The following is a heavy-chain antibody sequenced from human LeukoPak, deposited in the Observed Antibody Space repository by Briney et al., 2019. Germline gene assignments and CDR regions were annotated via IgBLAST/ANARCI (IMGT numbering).Heavy chain of an antibody. CDR3: AKDGECSSTSSSLDY. V-gene: IGHV3-23*01. J-gene: IGHJ4*02. CDR2: VSGSGATT. D-gene: IGHD2-2*01. Sequence: GGSLRLSCAASGFTFSSSAMSWVRQAPGKGLEWVSTVSGSGATTYYADSVKGRFTISRDNSKNTLYLQVNSLRAEDTAVYYCAKDGECSSTSSSLDYWGQGTLVTVSS. CDR1: GFTFSSSA.